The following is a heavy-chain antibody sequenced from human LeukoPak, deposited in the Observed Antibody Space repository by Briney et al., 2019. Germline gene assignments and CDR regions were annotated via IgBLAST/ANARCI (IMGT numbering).Heavy chain of an antibody. CDR1: GGTFSSYA. V-gene: IGHV1-69*04. CDR2: IIPILGTA. J-gene: IGHJ5*02. Sequence: ASVKVSCKASGGTFSSYAISWVRQAPGQGLEWMGRIIPILGTANYAQKFQGRVTITADKSTSTAYMELSSLRSEDTAVYYCARDIRYSSSWYRSWFDPWGQGTLVTVSS. CDR3: ARDIRYSSSWYRSWFDP. D-gene: IGHD6-13*01.